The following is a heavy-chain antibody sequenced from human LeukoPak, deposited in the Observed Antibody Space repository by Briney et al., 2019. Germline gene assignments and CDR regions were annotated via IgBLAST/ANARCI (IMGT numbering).Heavy chain of an antibody. Sequence: GESLKISCKGSGYNFKNYWIGWVRQMPGKGLEWMGIIYPDDSDTRYSPSFQGQVTISADKSLSTAYLQWSSLKASDTAMYYCATHPLGLLLDPDAFDIWGQGTMVTVSS. CDR3: ATHPLGLLLDPDAFDI. CDR2: IYPDDSDT. J-gene: IGHJ3*02. D-gene: IGHD2-15*01. CDR1: GYNFKNYW. V-gene: IGHV5-51*01.